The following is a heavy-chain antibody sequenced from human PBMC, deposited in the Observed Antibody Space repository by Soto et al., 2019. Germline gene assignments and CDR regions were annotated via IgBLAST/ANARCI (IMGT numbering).Heavy chain of an antibody. V-gene: IGHV1-69*01. CDR3: ARNEYSTTFYYYGMAV. Sequence: QVQLVQSGAEVKKPGSSVKVSCKASGGTFSSYAITWVRQAPGQGLEWMGRIIPIFGTANYNQKFQGRVTITADESTSTAYMELSSLRSEDTAVYYCARNEYSTTFYYYGMAVWGQGTTVTVSS. D-gene: IGHD6-6*01. CDR2: IIPIFGTA. CDR1: GGTFSSYA. J-gene: IGHJ6*02.